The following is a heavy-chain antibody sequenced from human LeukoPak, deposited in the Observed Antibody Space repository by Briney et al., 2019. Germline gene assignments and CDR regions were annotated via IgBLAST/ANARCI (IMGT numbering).Heavy chain of an antibody. D-gene: IGHD3-10*01. V-gene: IGHV4-38-2*02. Sequence: PSETLSLTCTVSGYSISSGYYWGWIRQPPGKGLEWIGSIYHSGSTYYNPSLKSRVTISVDTSKNQFSLKLSSVTAADTAVYYCASRAVTHFDYWGQGTLVTVSS. J-gene: IGHJ4*02. CDR1: GYSISSGYY. CDR2: IYHSGST. CDR3: ASRAVTHFDY.